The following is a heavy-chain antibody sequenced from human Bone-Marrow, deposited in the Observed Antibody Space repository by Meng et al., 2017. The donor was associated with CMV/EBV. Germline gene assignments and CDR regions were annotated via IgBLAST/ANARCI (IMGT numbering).Heavy chain of an antibody. CDR3: ARHYCSSTSCDTDY. V-gene: IGHV4-39*01. CDR1: GGSISSSSYY. J-gene: IGHJ4*02. CDR2: IYYSGST. Sequence: SETLSPTCIVSGGSISSSSYYWGWIRQPPGKGLEWIGSIYYSGSTYYNPSPKSRVTISVDTSKNQFSLKLSSVTAADTAVYDCARHYCSSTSCDTDYWGQGTLVTVSS. D-gene: IGHD2-2*02.